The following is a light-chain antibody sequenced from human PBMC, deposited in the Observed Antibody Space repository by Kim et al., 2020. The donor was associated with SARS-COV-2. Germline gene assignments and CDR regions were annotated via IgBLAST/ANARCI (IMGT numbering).Light chain of an antibody. CDR3: QQYDTYWT. Sequence: SASVGDRVTITCRASQSISSWLAWYQQKPGKAPKLLIYKASTFESGVPSRFRGSGSGTEFTLTISSLQPDDVAIYYCQQYDTYWTFGQGTKVDIK. J-gene: IGKJ1*01. CDR2: KAS. CDR1: QSISSW. V-gene: IGKV1-5*03.